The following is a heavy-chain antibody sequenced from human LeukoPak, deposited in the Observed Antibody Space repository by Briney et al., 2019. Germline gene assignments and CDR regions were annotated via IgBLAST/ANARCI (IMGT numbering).Heavy chain of an antibody. CDR3: AGVRRDAFDI. J-gene: IGHJ3*02. CDR2: ISSSGSTI. D-gene: IGHD3-22*01. V-gene: IGHV3-48*03. CDR1: GFTFSSYE. Sequence: GGSLRLSCAASGFTFSSYEMNWVRQAPGKGLEWVSYISSSGSTIYYADSVKGRFTISRDNAKNSLYLQMNSLRAEDTAVYYCAGVRRDAFDIWGQGTMVTVSS.